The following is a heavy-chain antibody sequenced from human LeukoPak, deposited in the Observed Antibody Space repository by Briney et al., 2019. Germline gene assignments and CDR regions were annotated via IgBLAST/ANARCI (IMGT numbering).Heavy chain of an antibody. J-gene: IGHJ4*02. CDR2: IYYSGST. D-gene: IGHD6-19*01. CDR1: GGSISRYY. Sequence: SETLSLTCTVSGGSISRYYWSWIRQPPGKGLEWIGYIYYSGSTNYNPSLKSRVTISVDTSKNQFSLTLRSVTGADTAVYYCARVRRNSSGLYGLFDNWGQGTLVTVSS. CDR3: ARVRRNSSGLYGLFDN. V-gene: IGHV4-59*01.